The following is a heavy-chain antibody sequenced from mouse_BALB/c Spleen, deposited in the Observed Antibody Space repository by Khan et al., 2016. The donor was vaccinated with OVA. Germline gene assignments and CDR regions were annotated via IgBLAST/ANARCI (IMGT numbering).Heavy chain of an antibody. CDR3: ARGGIFAY. Sequence: QVQLQQSGAELVRPGVSVKISCKGSGYTFTDYAMPWVQQSPAKSLEWIGVISTYYDDADYNQRFQGKASMTVDRSSSTAYLELARLTSEDSAIYYCARGGIFAYWGQGTLVTVSA. V-gene: IGHV1S137*01. D-gene: IGHD1-1*02. J-gene: IGHJ3*01. CDR1: GYTFTDYA. CDR2: ISTYYDDA.